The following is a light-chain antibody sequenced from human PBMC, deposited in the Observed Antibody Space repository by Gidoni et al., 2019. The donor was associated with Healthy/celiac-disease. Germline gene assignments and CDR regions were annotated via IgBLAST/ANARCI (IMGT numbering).Light chain of an antibody. J-gene: IGKJ4*01. CDR2: DAS. CDR3: QQYVNLPLT. CDR1: QDISNY. Sequence: DIQMTQSPSSLSASVGDRVTITCQASQDISNYLNWYQQNPGKAPKLLIYDASNLETGVPSRFSGSGSVTDFTFTISSLHPEDIATYYCQQYVNLPLTFGGGTKVEIK. V-gene: IGKV1-33*01.